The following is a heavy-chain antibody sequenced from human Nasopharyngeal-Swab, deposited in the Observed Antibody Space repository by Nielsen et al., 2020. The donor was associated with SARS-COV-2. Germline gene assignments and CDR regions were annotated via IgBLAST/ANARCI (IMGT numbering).Heavy chain of an antibody. CDR2: IKQDGSEK. Sequence: GESLKISCAASGFTFSSYWMSWVRQAPGKGLEWVANIKQDGSEKYYVDSVKGRFTISGDNAKNSLYLQMNSLRAEDTAVYYCARDLGHSGYDLYDYWGQGTLVTVSS. V-gene: IGHV3-7*03. CDR1: GFTFSSYW. J-gene: IGHJ4*02. D-gene: IGHD5-12*01. CDR3: ARDLGHSGYDLYDY.